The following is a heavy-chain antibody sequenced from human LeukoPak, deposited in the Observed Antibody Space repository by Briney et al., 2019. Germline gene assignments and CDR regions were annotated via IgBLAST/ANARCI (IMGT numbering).Heavy chain of an antibody. CDR1: GGSISSYY. CDR2: IYYSGST. V-gene: IGHV4-59*01. D-gene: IGHD1-7*01. CDR3: ARSTGTTYPFDY. J-gene: IGHJ4*02. Sequence: SETLSLTCTVSGGSISSYYWSWIQQPPGKGLEWIGYIYYSGSTNYNPSLKSRVTISVDTSKNQFSLKLSSVTAADTAVYYCARSTGTTYPFDYWGQGTLVTVSS.